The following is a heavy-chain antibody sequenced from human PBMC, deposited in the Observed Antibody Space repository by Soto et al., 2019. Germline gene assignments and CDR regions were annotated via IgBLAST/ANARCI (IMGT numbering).Heavy chain of an antibody. CDR1: GGSISSSSYY. Sequence: PSETLSLTCTVSGGSISSSSYYWGWIRQPPGKGLEWIGSIYYGGSTYYNPSLKSRVTISVDTSKNQFSLKLSSVTAADTAVYYCARHGLNYYGSGSYTNYYYYMDVWGKGTTVT. CDR3: ARHGLNYYGSGSYTNYYYYMDV. CDR2: IYYGGST. J-gene: IGHJ6*03. V-gene: IGHV4-39*01. D-gene: IGHD3-10*01.